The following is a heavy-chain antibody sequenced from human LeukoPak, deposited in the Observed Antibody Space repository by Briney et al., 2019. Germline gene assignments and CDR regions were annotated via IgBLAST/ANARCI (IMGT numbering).Heavy chain of an antibody. CDR3: AKAESNYGDYVPWDY. Sequence: GGSLRLSCAASGFTFSSYAMSWVRQAPGKGLEWVSAISGSGGSTYYADSVKDRFTISRDNSKNTLYLQMNSLRAEDTAVYYCAKAESNYGDYVPWDYWGQGTLVTVSS. D-gene: IGHD4-17*01. V-gene: IGHV3-23*01. J-gene: IGHJ4*02. CDR1: GFTFSSYA. CDR2: ISGSGGST.